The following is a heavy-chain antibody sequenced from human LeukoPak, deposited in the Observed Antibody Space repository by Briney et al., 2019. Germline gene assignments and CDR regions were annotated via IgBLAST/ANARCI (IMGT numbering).Heavy chain of an antibody. Sequence: PSRTLSLTCTVSGGSISSGGYYWSWIRQHPGKGLEWIGYIYYSGSTYYNPSLKSRVTISVDTSKNQFSLKLSSVTAADTAVYYCARSVCSGGSCYPADYWGQGTLVTVSS. CDR1: GGSISSGGYY. J-gene: IGHJ4*02. V-gene: IGHV4-31*03. CDR3: ARSVCSGGSCYPADY. CDR2: IYYSGST. D-gene: IGHD2-15*01.